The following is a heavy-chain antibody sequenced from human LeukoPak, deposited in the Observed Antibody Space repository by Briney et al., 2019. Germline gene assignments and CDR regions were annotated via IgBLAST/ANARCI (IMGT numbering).Heavy chain of an antibody. CDR2: IIPIFGTA. V-gene: IGHV1-69*05. D-gene: IGHD2-15*01. Sequence: SVKDSCKASGGTFSSYATSWVRQAPGQGLEWMGGIIPIFGTANYAQKFQGRVTITTDESTSTAYMELSSLRSEDTAVYYCAIKYCSGGSCYNYYYYMDVWGKGTTVTVSS. J-gene: IGHJ6*03. CDR1: GGTFSSYA. CDR3: AIKYCSGGSCYNYYYYMDV.